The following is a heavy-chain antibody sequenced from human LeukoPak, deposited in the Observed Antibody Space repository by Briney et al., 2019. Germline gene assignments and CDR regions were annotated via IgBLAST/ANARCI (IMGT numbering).Heavy chain of an antibody. V-gene: IGHV4-61*02. CDR1: GGSISSGSYY. J-gene: IGHJ3*02. Sequence: PSQTLSLTCTVSGGSISSGSYYWSWIRQPAGKGLEWIGRIYTSGSTNYNPSLKSRVTISVDTSKNQFSLKLSSVTAADTAVYYCAREVLRYFDWLFSSDAFDIWGQGTMVTVSS. D-gene: IGHD3-9*01. CDR2: IYTSGST. CDR3: AREVLRYFDWLFSSDAFDI.